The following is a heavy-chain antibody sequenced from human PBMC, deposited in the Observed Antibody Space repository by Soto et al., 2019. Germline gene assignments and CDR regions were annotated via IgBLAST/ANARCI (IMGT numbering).Heavy chain of an antibody. Sequence: QVQLVQSGAEVKKPGASVKVSCKPSGYTFTSYGITWVRQAPGQGLEWMGWIGAYNGNTNYAQKFQGRVTMTTDTSTSTAYMELRSLGSDDTAVYYWASGWVGEFVYQFDYWGQGTLVTVSS. V-gene: IGHV1-18*01. CDR2: IGAYNGNT. CDR3: ASGWVGEFVYQFDY. CDR1: GYTFTSYG. D-gene: IGHD3-10*01. J-gene: IGHJ4*02.